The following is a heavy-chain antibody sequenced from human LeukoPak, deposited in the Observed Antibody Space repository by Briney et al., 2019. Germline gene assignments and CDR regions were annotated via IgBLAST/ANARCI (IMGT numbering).Heavy chain of an antibody. J-gene: IGHJ4*02. CDR2: IYYSGST. V-gene: IGHV4-59*12. CDR1: GGSISSYY. CDR3: AREDTALGNADY. Sequence: SETLSLTCTVSGGSISSYYWSWIRQPPGKGLEWIGYIYYSGSTNYNPSLKSRVTMSVDTSKNQFSLKLSSVTAADTAMYYCAREDTALGNADYWGQGTLVTVSS. D-gene: IGHD5-18*01.